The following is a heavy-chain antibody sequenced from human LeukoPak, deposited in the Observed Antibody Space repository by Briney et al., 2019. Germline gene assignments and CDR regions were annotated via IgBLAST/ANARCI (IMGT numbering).Heavy chain of an antibody. Sequence: GGSLRLSCSASGFSFSSYGMQWVRQAPGKGLEWVANIKQDGSEKYYVDSVKGRFTISRDNAKNSLYLQMNSLRAEDTAVYYCARRRVAVAGWNYYYYMDVWGKGTTVTVSS. CDR2: IKQDGSEK. J-gene: IGHJ6*03. D-gene: IGHD6-19*01. V-gene: IGHV3-7*01. CDR1: GFSFSSYG. CDR3: ARRRVAVAGWNYYYYMDV.